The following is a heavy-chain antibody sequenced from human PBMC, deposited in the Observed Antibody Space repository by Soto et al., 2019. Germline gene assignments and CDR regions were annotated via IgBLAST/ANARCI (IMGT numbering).Heavy chain of an antibody. CDR1: GFTFSNHW. CDR3: ARDWYMDY. CDR2: IKQDGSEK. D-gene: IGHD1-20*01. V-gene: IGHV3-7*04. J-gene: IGHJ4*02. Sequence: GGSLRLSCAASGFTFSNHWINWIRQTPGRGLEWLAVIKQDGSEKYYVDSVKGRFTVSRDNAMNSAYLQMNSLRVDDTAVYYCARDWYMDYWGQGTLVTVSS.